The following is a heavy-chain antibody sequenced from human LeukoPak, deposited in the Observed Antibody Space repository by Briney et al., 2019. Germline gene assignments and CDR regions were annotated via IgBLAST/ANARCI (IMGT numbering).Heavy chain of an antibody. CDR1: GFTFSSYA. J-gene: IGHJ3*02. CDR3: ATPTTVATDI. Sequence: HPGGSLRLSCAASGFTFSSYAMSWVRQAPGKGLEWVSSISGSGGSPYYAGSVKGRFTISRDNSKNTLYLQMNSLRAEDTAVYYCATPTTVATDIWGQGTMVTVSS. CDR2: ISGSGGSP. D-gene: IGHD4-17*01. V-gene: IGHV3-23*01.